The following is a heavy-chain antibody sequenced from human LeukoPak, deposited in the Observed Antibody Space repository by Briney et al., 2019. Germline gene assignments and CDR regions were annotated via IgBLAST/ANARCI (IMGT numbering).Heavy chain of an antibody. Sequence: PSETLSLTCTVSGGSISSGTYFWGWIRQPAGKGLEWIGRIYTSGSTNYNPSLKSRVTMSVDTSRNQFSLRLSSVTAADTAVYYCARTTRRDGYKGWFDPWGQGTLVTVSS. CDR1: GGSISSGTYF. J-gene: IGHJ5*02. V-gene: IGHV4-61*02. CDR3: ARTTRRDGYKGWFDP. D-gene: IGHD5-24*01. CDR2: IYTSGST.